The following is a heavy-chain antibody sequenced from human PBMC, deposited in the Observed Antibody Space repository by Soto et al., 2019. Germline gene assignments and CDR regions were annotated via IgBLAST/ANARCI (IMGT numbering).Heavy chain of an antibody. D-gene: IGHD1-26*01. J-gene: IGHJ5*02. CDR2: IIPIFGTA. CDR1: GGTFSSYA. Sequence: SVKVSCKASGGTFSSYAISWVRQAPGQGLEWMGGIIPIFGTANYAQKFQGRVTITADESTSTAYMELSSLRSEDTAVYYCANYPRSYEPPNWFDPWGQGTLVTVSS. CDR3: ANYPRSYEPPNWFDP. V-gene: IGHV1-69*13.